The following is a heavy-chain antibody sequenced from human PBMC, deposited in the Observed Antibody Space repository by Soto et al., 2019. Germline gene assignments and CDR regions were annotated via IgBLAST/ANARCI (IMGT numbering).Heavy chain of an antibody. CDR1: GGSISSSSYY. D-gene: IGHD5-12*01. CDR3: AAVIDGYNLDY. CDR2: IYYSGST. J-gene: IGHJ4*02. Sequence: SETLSLTCTVSGGSISSSSYYWGWIRQPPGKGLEWIGSIYYSGSTYYNPSLKSRVTISVDTSKNQFSLKLSSVTAADTAVYYCAAVIDGYNLDYWGQGTLVTVSS. V-gene: IGHV4-39*01.